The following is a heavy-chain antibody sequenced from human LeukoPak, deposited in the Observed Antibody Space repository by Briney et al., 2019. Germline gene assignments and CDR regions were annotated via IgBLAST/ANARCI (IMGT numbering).Heavy chain of an antibody. CDR3: ARFAYCGGHCWYYFDY. CDR1: GGSISSYY. Sequence: SETLSLTCTVSGGSISSYYWSWIRQPPGKGLEWIGYIYSSGSTNYNPSLKSRITISVDTPKNQFSLKLSSVTAADTAVYYCARFAYCGGHCWYYFDYWGQGSLVAVSS. D-gene: IGHD2-21*02. V-gene: IGHV4-59*01. CDR2: IYSSGST. J-gene: IGHJ4*02.